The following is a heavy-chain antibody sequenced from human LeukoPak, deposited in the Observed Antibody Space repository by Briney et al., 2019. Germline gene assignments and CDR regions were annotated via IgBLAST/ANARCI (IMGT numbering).Heavy chain of an antibody. Sequence: SETLSLTCAVYGGSFSGYSWTWIRQPPGKGLEWIGEFDPSGSTNYNPALKSRLTISIDTSKNQFSLRLSSVTAVDTAVYYCARVSGATITTYYGMDVWGQGTTVTVS. CDR1: GGSFSGYS. D-gene: IGHD5-12*01. CDR3: ARVSGATITTYYGMDV. CDR2: FDPSGST. V-gene: IGHV4-34*01. J-gene: IGHJ6*02.